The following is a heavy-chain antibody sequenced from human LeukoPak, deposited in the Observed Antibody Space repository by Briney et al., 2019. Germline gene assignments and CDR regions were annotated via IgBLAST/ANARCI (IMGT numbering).Heavy chain of an antibody. CDR3: AGATFAFDP. CDR1: GGSISSGSYY. J-gene: IGHJ5*02. Sequence: SETLSLTCTVSGGSISSGSYYWSWIRQPAGKGLEWIGRIYTSGSTNYNPSLKSRVTMSVDTSKNQFSLKLSSVTAADTAVYYCAGATFAFDPWGQGTLVTVSS. V-gene: IGHV4-61*02. D-gene: IGHD2/OR15-2a*01. CDR2: IYTSGST.